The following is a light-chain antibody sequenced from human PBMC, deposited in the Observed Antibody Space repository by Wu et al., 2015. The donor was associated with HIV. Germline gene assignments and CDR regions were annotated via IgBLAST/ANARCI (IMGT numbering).Light chain of an antibody. CDR3: QPRSNWPPRYT. CDR1: QSVSSY. V-gene: IGKV3-11*01. Sequence: EIVLTQSPATLSLSPGERATLSCRASQSVSSYLAWYQQKPGQAPTLLIYDASNRATGIPARFSGSGSGTDFTLTISSLEPEDFAVYYCQPRSNWPPRYTFGQGTKLEIK. CDR2: DAS. J-gene: IGKJ2*01.